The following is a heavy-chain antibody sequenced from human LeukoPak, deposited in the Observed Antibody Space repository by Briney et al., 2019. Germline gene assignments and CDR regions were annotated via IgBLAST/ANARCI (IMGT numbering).Heavy chain of an antibody. V-gene: IGHV4-59*08. CDR3: ARHVYYDSSGFWFDP. CDR1: GGSISSYY. D-gene: IGHD3-22*01. CDR2: IYYSGST. J-gene: IGHJ5*02. Sequence: PSETLSLTCTVSGGSISSYYWSWIRQPPGKGLECIGYIYYSGSTNYNPSLKSRVTISVDTSKNQFSLKLSSVTAADTAVYYCARHVYYDSSGFWFDPWGQGTLVTVSS.